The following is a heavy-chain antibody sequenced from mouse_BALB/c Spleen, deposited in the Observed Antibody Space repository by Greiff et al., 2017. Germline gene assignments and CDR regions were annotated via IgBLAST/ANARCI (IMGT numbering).Heavy chain of an antibody. D-gene: IGHD1-1*01. CDR1: GFTFSSFG. J-gene: IGHJ1*01. CDR3: AIPNYCSNYWYFDV. V-gene: IGHV5-17*02. CDR2: ISSGSSTI. Sequence: DVQLVESGGGLVQPGGSRKLSCAASGFTFSSFGMHWVRQAPEKGLEWVAYISSGSSTIYYADKVKGRFTTSRDNPKNTLFLQMTSLRSEDTAMYYCAIPNYCSNYWYFDVWGAGTTVTVSS.